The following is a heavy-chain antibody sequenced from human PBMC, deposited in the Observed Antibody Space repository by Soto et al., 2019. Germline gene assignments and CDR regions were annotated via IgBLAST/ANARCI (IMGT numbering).Heavy chain of an antibody. CDR2: ISYDGSNK. J-gene: IGHJ4*02. V-gene: IGHV3-30*18. Sequence: QVQLVESGGGVVQPVRSLRLSCAASGFTFSSYGMHWVRQARGKGLEWVAVISYDGSNKYYADSVKGRFTISRDNSKNTLYLQMNSLRAEDTAVYYYAKGRYGSGSYNYFDYWGQGTLVTVSS. CDR1: GFTFSSYG. D-gene: IGHD3-10*01. CDR3: AKGRYGSGSYNYFDY.